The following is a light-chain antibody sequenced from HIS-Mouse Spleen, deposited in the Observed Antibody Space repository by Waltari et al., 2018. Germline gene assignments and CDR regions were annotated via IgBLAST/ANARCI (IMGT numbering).Light chain of an antibody. CDR2: LGS. V-gene: IGKV2-28*01. Sequence: DIVMTQSPLSLPVTPGEPPSISCRSSQSLLHSNGYNYLDWYLQKPGQSPQLLIYLGSNRASGVPERFSGSGSGTDFTLKISRVEAEDVGVYYCMQALQTPITFGQGTRLEIK. CDR3: MQALQTPIT. J-gene: IGKJ5*01. CDR1: QSLLHSNGYNY.